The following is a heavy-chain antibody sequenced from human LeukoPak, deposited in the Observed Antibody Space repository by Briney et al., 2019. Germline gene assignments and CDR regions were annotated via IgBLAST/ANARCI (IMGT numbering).Heavy chain of an antibody. Sequence: ASVKVSCKASGHTFTSYYMHWVRQAPGQGLEWMGIINPSGSSTSYAQKFQGRVTMTRDTSTSTVYMELSSLRSEDTAVYYCASAGGSSGWFRDAFDIWGQGTMVTVSS. D-gene: IGHD6-19*01. CDR2: INPSGSST. CDR3: ASAGGSSGWFRDAFDI. J-gene: IGHJ3*02. CDR1: GHTFTSYY. V-gene: IGHV1-46*01.